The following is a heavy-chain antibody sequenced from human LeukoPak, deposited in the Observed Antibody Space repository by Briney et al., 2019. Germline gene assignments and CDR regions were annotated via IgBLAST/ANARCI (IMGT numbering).Heavy chain of an antibody. J-gene: IGHJ6*03. CDR3: ARSRMREQWLNRKRTHYYYMDV. CDR1: GGSFSGYY. CDR2: INHSGST. D-gene: IGHD6-19*01. V-gene: IGHV4-34*01. Sequence: PSETLSLTCAVYGGSFSGYYWSWIRQPPGKGLEWIGEINHSGSTNHNPSLKSRVTISVDTSKTQFSLKLRSVTAADTAVYYCARSRMREQWLNRKRTHYYYMDVWGKGTTVTVSS.